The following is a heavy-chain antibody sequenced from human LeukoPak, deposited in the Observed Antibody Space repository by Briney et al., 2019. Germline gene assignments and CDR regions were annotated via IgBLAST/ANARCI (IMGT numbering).Heavy chain of an antibody. D-gene: IGHD6-6*01. J-gene: IGHJ4*02. CDR2: LSISDVTT. CDR3: AKDPYSSSDYYFDY. CDR1: GFTFTNCA. Sequence: GGSLRLSCAASGFTFTNCAMSWVRQAPGKGLEWVSTLSISDVTTHYADSVKGRFTISRDNSKNTLYLQMNSLRAEDTAVYYCAKDPYSSSDYYFDYWGQGTLVTVSS. V-gene: IGHV3-23*01.